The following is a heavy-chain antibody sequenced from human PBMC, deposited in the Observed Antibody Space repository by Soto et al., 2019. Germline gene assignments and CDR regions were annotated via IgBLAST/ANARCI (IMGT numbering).Heavy chain of an antibody. V-gene: IGHV1-2*02. CDR3: ARGRCSSTSCYYYYGMDV. CDR1: GYTFTGYY. Sequence: ASVKVSCKASGYTFTGYYMHWVRQAPGQGLEWMGWINPNRGGTNYAQKFQGRVPMTRDTSISTAYMELSRLRSDDTAVYYCARGRCSSTSCYYYYGMDVWGQGTTVTVSS. J-gene: IGHJ6*02. D-gene: IGHD2-2*01. CDR2: INPNRGGT.